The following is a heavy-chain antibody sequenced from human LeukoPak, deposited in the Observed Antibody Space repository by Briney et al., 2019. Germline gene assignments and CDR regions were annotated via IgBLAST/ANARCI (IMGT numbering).Heavy chain of an antibody. CDR1: GGSISSSSYY. CDR2: IYYSGST. V-gene: IGHV4-39*02. J-gene: IGHJ5*02. D-gene: IGHD2-15*01. Sequence: PSETLSLTCTVSGGSISSSSYYWGWIRQPPGKGLEWIGSIYYSGSTYYNPSPKSRVTISVDTSKNQFSLKLSSVTAADTAVYYCARESVVVVAANVNWFDPWGQGTLVTVSS. CDR3: ARESVVVVAANVNWFDP.